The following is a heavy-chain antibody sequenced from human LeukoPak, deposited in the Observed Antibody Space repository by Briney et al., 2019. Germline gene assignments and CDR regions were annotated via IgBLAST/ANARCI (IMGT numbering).Heavy chain of an antibody. CDR3: ARGRGAVTGIGTYHFDF. J-gene: IGHJ4*02. CDR2: ITFSSSHI. Sequence: GGCLRLSCAASGVTFSGYVMSWVRQAPGEGGECGSSITFSSSHIYYADSVKGRFTISRDNSKNTLYLQMNSLRAEDTAVYYCARGRGAVTGIGTYHFDFWGQGTQVTVSS. CDR1: GVTFSGYV. D-gene: IGHD6-19*01. V-gene: IGHV3-21*04.